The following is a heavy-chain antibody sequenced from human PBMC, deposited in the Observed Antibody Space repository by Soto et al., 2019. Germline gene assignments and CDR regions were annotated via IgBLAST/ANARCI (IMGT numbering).Heavy chain of an antibody. Sequence: QVQLVQSGAEVMKPGASVKVSCKASGYTFTGYYMHWVRQAPGQGLEWMGWINPNSGGTNYAQKFQGRVTMTRDTSISTAYMELSRLRSDDTAVYYCARAIGGVVVVITTFDYWGQGTLVTVSS. V-gene: IGHV1-2*02. D-gene: IGHD3-22*01. J-gene: IGHJ4*02. CDR2: INPNSGGT. CDR1: GYTFTGYY. CDR3: ARAIGGVVVVITTFDY.